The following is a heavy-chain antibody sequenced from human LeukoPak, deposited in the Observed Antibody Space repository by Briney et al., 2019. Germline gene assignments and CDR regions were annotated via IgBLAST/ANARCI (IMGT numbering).Heavy chain of an antibody. D-gene: IGHD3-22*01. CDR2: IYYSGST. J-gene: IGHJ4*02. Sequence: SETLSLTCTVSGVSISNSNYYWGWIRQPPGKGLEWIGSIYYSGSTYYNPSLKSRVTISVDTSKNQFSLKLSSVTAADTAVYYCARISSYYDSSGYYRGPTDYWGQGTLVTVSS. V-gene: IGHV4-39*01. CDR3: ARISSYYDSSGYYRGPTDY. CDR1: GVSISNSNYY.